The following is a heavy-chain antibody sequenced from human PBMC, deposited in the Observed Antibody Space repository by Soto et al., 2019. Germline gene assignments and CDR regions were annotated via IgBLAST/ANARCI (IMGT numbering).Heavy chain of an antibody. CDR2: INHIGGT. Sequence: PSETLSLTCAVYGGSFSGYYWSWIRQPPGKVLEWIGEINHIGGTNYNPSLKMRVIISVDTSKTQSSLKLSSVTAADTAMYYCATPGLLGWRAFDIWGQGTMVTVSS. V-gene: IGHV4-34*01. CDR3: ATPGLLGWRAFDI. CDR1: GGSFSGYY. J-gene: IGHJ3*02. D-gene: IGHD2-15*01.